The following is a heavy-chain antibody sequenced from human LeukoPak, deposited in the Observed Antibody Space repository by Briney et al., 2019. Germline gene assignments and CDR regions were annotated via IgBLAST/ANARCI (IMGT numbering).Heavy chain of an antibody. CDR3: ARADIVATIFDY. D-gene: IGHD5-12*01. V-gene: IGHV3-48*03. CDR1: GFTFSSYE. Sequence: GGSLRLSCAASGFTFSSYEMNWVRQAPGKGLEWVSYISSSGSTIYYADSVKGRFTISRDNAKNSLYLQMNSLRAEDTAVYYCARADIVATIFDYWGQGTLVTVSS. CDR2: ISSSGSTI. J-gene: IGHJ4*02.